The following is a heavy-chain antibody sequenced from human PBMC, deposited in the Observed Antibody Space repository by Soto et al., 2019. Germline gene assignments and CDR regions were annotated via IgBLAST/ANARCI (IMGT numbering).Heavy chain of an antibody. V-gene: IGHV1-8*01. J-gene: IGHJ4*02. CDR3: AGGPPNWGFDF. CDR1: GYTFTSND. Sequence: QVQLVQSGAEVKKPGASVKVSCKASGYTFTSNDINWVRQATGQGFEWMGWMSPKSGGTGYAQKFQGRVTMTRDTSISTAYMELSSLRSEDTAVYYCAGGPPNWGFDFWGQGTLVTVPS. D-gene: IGHD7-27*01. CDR2: MSPKSGGT.